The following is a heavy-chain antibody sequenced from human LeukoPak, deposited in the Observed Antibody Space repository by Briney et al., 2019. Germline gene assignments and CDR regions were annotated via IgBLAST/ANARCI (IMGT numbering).Heavy chain of an antibody. V-gene: IGHV3-30*03. J-gene: IGHJ4*02. D-gene: IGHD6-13*01. Sequence: GGSLRLSCAASGFTFSSYGMHWVRQAPGKGLEWVAVISYDGSNKYYADSVKGRFTISRDNSKNTLYLQMNSLRAEDTAVYYCARGAGSVYYFDYWGQGTLVTVSS. CDR3: ARGAGSVYYFDY. CDR2: ISYDGSNK. CDR1: GFTFSSYG.